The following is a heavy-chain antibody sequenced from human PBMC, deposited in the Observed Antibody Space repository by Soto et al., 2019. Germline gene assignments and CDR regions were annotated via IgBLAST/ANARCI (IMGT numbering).Heavy chain of an antibody. J-gene: IGHJ3*01. D-gene: IGHD3-22*01. CDR2: MNPHSGNT. V-gene: IGHV1-8*01. CDR1: GYTFTGYD. Sequence: QVQLVQSGAEVKKPGASVKVSCKASGYTFTGYDINWVRQATGQGLEWMGWMNPHSGNTNSAQKFQGRVTMTRNTSIRTAYMAPTRLRSADTAMYYCASCRVIIGVDLCGPGPMVTVSS. CDR3: ASCRVIIGVDL.